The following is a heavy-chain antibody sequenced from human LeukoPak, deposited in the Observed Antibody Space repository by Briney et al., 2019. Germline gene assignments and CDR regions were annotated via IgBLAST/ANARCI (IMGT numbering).Heavy chain of an antibody. V-gene: IGHV4-38-2*02. CDR2: IYHSGST. D-gene: IGHD3-10*01. Sequence: SETLSLTCAVSGYSIISDYYWGWIRQPPGKGLEWIGTIYHSGSTYYNPSLKSRVTISIDTSKNQFSLKLSSVTAADTAVYYGAREAYGSGNYHLDYWGQGTLVTVSS. J-gene: IGHJ4*02. CDR3: AREAYGSGNYHLDY. CDR1: GYSIISDYY.